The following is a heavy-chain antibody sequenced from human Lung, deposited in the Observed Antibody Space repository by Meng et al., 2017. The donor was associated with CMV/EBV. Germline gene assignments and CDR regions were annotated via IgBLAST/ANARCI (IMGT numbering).Heavy chain of an antibody. CDR1: GGSISSYY. CDR3: ARDNPNSGIDY. V-gene: IGHV4-59*01. Sequence: ESLKISCTVSGGSISSYYWSWIRQPPGKGLEWIGYIYYSGSTNYNPSLKSRVTISVDTSKNQFSLKLSSVTAADTSVYYCARDNPNSGIDYWGQGTLVTVSS. CDR2: IYYSGST. J-gene: IGHJ4*02. D-gene: IGHD1-26*01.